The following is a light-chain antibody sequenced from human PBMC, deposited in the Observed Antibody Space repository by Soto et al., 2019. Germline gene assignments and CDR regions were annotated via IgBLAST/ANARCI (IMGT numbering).Light chain of an antibody. Sequence: QSVLTQPPSASGSPGQSVTISCTGTSSDVGGYNYVSWYQQHPGKAPKLMIYEVSKRPSGVPDRFSGSKSGNTASLTVSGLKAEDEADYYCTSYAGGDTYVFGTGTKLIVL. J-gene: IGLJ1*01. CDR1: SSDVGGYNY. CDR2: EVS. CDR3: TSYAGGDTYV. V-gene: IGLV2-8*01.